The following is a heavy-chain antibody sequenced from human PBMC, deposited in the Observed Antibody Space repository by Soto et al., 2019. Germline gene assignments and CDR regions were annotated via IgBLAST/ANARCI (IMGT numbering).Heavy chain of an antibody. CDR1: GGSITSSSHF. Sequence: SETLSLTCSASGGSITSSSHFWGWVRQPPGKGLEWIGTIYFTGNTYYTPSLKSRLTMSIDTSKNEFSLRLNSVTAADTAVYYCAGRTFTIAAASYGRSNWFDPWGPGTLVTVSS. J-gene: IGHJ5*02. V-gene: IGHV4-39*01. CDR2: IYFTGNT. CDR3: AGRTFTIAAASYGRSNWFDP. D-gene: IGHD6-25*01.